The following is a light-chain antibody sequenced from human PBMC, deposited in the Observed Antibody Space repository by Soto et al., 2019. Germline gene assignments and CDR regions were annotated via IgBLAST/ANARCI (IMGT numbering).Light chain of an antibody. V-gene: IGLV2-14*03. CDR1: SSDIGDHNF. Sequence: QSALTQPASVSGSPGQSITISCTGTSSDIGDHNFVSWYQQHPGKAPKLIIYDVSDRPSGVSNRFSGSKSGNTASLTISGLQTEDEADYHCSSFTSISTLYVFGTGTQLTVL. CDR2: DVS. J-gene: IGLJ1*01. CDR3: SSFTSISTLYV.